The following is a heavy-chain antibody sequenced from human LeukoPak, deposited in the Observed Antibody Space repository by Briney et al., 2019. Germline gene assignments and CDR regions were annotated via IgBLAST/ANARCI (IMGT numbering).Heavy chain of an antibody. V-gene: IGHV5-51*01. CDR3: ARRIAYSSSPEYWFDP. Sequence: GESLKISCKGSGYSFTSYWIGWVRQMPGKGLEWMGIIYPGDSDTRYSPSFQGQVTISADKSISTAYLQWSSLKASDTAMYYCARRIAYSSSPEYWFDPWGQGTLVTVSS. CDR2: IYPGDSDT. J-gene: IGHJ5*02. CDR1: GYSFTSYW. D-gene: IGHD6-13*01.